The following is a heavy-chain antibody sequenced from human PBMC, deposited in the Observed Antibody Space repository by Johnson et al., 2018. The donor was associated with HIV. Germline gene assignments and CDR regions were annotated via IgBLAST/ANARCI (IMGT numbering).Heavy chain of an antibody. D-gene: IGHD4-11*01. V-gene: IGHV3-9*01. Sequence: VQLVESGGGLVQPGRSLRLSCAASGFTFDDYAMNWVRQAPGKGLEWVSGINWNSGSIAYADSVKGRFTIYRDNAKKSLYLQMNSLRPEDSALYYCARDTYTHRTTVTESAFDIWGQGTMVTVSS. CDR1: GFTFDDYA. J-gene: IGHJ3*02. CDR2: INWNSGSI. CDR3: ARDTYTHRTTVTESAFDI.